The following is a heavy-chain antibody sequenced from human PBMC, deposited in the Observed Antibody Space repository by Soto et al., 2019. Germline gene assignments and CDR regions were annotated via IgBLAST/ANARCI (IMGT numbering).Heavy chain of an antibody. V-gene: IGHV1-3*01. CDR3: ARSAPPIDY. J-gene: IGHJ4*02. CDR1: GGTFSSYA. CDR2: INAGNGNT. Sequence: ASVKVSCKASGGTFSSYAISWVRQAPGQGLEWMGWINAGNGNTKYSQKFQGRVTITRDTSASTAYMELSSLRSEDTAVYYCARSAPPIDYWGQGTLVTVSS.